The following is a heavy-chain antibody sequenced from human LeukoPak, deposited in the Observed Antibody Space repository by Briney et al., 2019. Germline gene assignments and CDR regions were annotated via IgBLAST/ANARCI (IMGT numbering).Heavy chain of an antibody. CDR2: IVVGSGYT. Sequence: SVKVSCKASGFTFTSSAMQWVRQARGQRLEWIGWIVVGSGYTNYAQKFQERVTITRDMSTSTAYMELSSLRSEDTAVYYCARVLSGTTVMAFDYWGQGTLVTVSS. CDR1: GFTFTSSA. J-gene: IGHJ4*02. V-gene: IGHV1-58*02. CDR3: ARVLSGTTVMAFDY. D-gene: IGHD4-17*01.